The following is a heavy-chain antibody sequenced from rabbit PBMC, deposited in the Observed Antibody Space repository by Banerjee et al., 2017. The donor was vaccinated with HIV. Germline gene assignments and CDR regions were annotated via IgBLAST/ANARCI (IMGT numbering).Heavy chain of an antibody. Sequence: QSLEESGGDLVKPGASLTLTCTASGFSFSSSSYMCWVRQAPGKGPEWIACIDTSRGSTYYATWAKGRFTISKTSSTTVTLQMTSLTAADTATYFCARGGVWHATRLDFWGPGTLVTVS. J-gene: IGHJ3*01. V-gene: IGHV1S40*01. D-gene: IGHD4-1*01. CDR2: IDTSRGST. CDR1: GFSFSSSSY. CDR3: ARGGVWHATRLDF.